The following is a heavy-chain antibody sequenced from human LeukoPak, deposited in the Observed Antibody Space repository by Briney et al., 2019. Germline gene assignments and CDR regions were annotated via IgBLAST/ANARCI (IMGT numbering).Heavy chain of an antibody. V-gene: IGHV4-39*07. J-gene: IGHJ4*02. CDR2: IYHTGSA. D-gene: IGHD2-2*01. CDR3: ARYCTSTTCILRGFDY. Sequence: PSETLSLTCTVSGGSFNSSAYYWGWLRQPPGKGLEWIANIYHTGSAHYNPSLKSRVTISVDTSTNQFSLKLSSVTAADTAVYYCARYCTSTTCILRGFDYWGQGTLVTVSS. CDR1: GGSFNSSAYY.